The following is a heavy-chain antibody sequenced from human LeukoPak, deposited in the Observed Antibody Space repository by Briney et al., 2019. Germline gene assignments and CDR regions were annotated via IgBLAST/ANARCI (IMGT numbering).Heavy chain of an antibody. CDR2: IDLLGSST. V-gene: IGHV1-46*01. CDR1: GYTFTGYY. D-gene: IGHD6-6*01. CDR3: ARDRPHNWFDP. Sequence: ASVKVSCKASGYTFTGYYTHWVRQAPGQGLEWMGVIDLLGSSTNYAQMFQGRVTMTWDTSTSTVYMELSSLRSEDTAVYYCARDRPHNWFDPWGQGTLVTVSS. J-gene: IGHJ5*02.